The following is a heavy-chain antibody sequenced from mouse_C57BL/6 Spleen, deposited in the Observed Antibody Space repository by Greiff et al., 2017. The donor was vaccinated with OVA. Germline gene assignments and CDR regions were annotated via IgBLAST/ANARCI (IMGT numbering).Heavy chain of an antibody. CDR1: GFTFSSYA. D-gene: IGHD2-13*01. CDR2: ISDGGSYT. V-gene: IGHV5-4*01. CDR3: AREGGDYVPPFAD. Sequence: EVKLMESGGGLVKPGGSLKLSCAASGFTFSSYAMSWVRQTPEKRLEWVATISDGGSYTYYPDNVKGRFTISRDNAKNNLYLQMSHLKAEDTAMYYCAREGGDYVPPFADWGQGTLVTVSA. J-gene: IGHJ3*01.